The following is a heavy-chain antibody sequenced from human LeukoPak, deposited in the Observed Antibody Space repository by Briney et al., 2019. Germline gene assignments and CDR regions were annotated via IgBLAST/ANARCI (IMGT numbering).Heavy chain of an antibody. D-gene: IGHD4-17*01. CDR3: AKDLGSSGDYAYYYMDV. V-gene: IGHV3-30*18. J-gene: IGHJ6*03. CDR2: ISYDGSNK. CDR1: GLTFSSYG. Sequence: GRSLRLSCAASGLTFSSYGMHWVRQAPGKGLEWVAVISYDGSNKYYADSVKGRFTISRDNSKNTLYLQMNSLRAEDTAVYYCAKDLGSSGDYAYYYMDVWGKGTTVTVSS.